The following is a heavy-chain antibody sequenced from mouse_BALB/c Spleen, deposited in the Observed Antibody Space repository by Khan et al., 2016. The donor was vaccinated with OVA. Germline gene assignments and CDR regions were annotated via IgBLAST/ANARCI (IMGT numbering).Heavy chain of an antibody. J-gene: IGHJ4*01. CDR2: IWSDGAS. Sequence: QVQLKESGPGLVAPSQSLSITCTVSGFSLTTYGIHWVRQPPGKGLEWMIVIWSDGASTYKSALKSSLSTSKANTTSHAFFKMNSLQTDDTSMYSCARGDFYAMDYWGQGTSVTVSS. CDR1: GFSLTTYG. V-gene: IGHV2-6*02. CDR3: ARGDFYAMDY. D-gene: IGHD2-13*01.